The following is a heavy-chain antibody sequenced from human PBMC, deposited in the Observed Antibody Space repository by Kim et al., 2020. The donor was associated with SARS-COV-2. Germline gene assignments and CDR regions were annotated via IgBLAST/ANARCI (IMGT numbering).Heavy chain of an antibody. J-gene: IGHJ4*02. D-gene: IGHD3-10*01. CDR2: ISYDGSNK. CDR1: GFTFSSYG. Sequence: GGSLRLSCAASGFTFSSYGMHWVRQAPGKWLEWVAVISYDGSNKYYADSVKGRFTISRDNSKNTLYLQMNSLRAEDTAVYYCAKAPLGGGFGVPIFDYWGQGTLVTVSS. V-gene: IGHV3-30*18. CDR3: AKAPLGGGFGVPIFDY.